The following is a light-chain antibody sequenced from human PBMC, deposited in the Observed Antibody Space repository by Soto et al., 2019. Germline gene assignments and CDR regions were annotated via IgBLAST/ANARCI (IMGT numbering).Light chain of an antibody. CDR2: DAS. CDR3: EQYNRYPWR. CDR1: QSISSW. Sequence: DIQMTQSPSTLSASVGDRVTITCRASQSISSWLAWYQQKPGKAPKLLIYDASSLESGVPSRFSGSGSGTEITITMCRQQADDFAPYYYEQYNRYPWRLGEGTKVDIK. V-gene: IGKV1-5*01. J-gene: IGKJ1*01.